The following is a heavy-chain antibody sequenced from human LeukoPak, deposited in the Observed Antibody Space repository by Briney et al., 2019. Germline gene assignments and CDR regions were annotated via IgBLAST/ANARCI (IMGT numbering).Heavy chain of an antibody. D-gene: IGHD6-6*01. V-gene: IGHV1-69*05. CDR3: ANSRLEYSSSPYYYYYYMDV. CDR1: GDIFNSYS. CDR2: IIPIFGTA. Sequence: GASVKVSCKASGDIFNSYSVSWVRQAPGQGLEWMGGIIPIFGTANYAQKFQGRVTITTDESTSTAYMELSSLRSEDTAVYYCANSRLEYSSSPYYYYYYMDVWGKGTTVTVSS. J-gene: IGHJ6*03.